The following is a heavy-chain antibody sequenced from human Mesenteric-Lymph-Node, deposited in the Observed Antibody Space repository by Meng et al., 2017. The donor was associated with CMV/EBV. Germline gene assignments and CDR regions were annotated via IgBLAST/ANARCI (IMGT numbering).Heavy chain of an antibody. CDR1: GGSINTYS. CDR2: IYYTGST. J-gene: IGHJ5*02. D-gene: IGHD2-15*01. CDR3: ARVRGWFDP. V-gene: IGHV4-59*12. Sequence: SETLSLTCTVSGGSINTYSWSWIRQPPGKGLEWIGYIYYTGSTTYNPSLKSRVTISVDTSKNQFSLKLSSVTAADTAVYYCARVRGWFDPWGQGTLVTVSS.